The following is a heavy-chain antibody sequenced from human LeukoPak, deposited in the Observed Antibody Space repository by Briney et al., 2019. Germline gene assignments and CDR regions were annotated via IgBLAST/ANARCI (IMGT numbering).Heavy chain of an antibody. CDR3: ARDWVYGNSYYGLDV. Sequence: GGSLRLSCAASGFTFTSYWMNWVRQVPGKGLVWVSLISGDGGSTTYADSVKGRFTISRDNAKYTLYLQMNRLRAEDTAVYYCARDWVYGNSYYGLDVWGQGTTVTVSS. D-gene: IGHD6-13*01. CDR2: ISGDGGST. J-gene: IGHJ6*02. CDR1: GFTFTSYW. V-gene: IGHV3-74*01.